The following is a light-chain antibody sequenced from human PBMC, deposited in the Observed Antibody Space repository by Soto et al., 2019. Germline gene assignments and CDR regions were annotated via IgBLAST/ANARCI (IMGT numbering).Light chain of an antibody. CDR3: QQYDNLLT. Sequence: DIEMTQSASSLSGSVGDRVTITGQASQDISNYLNWYQQKPGKAPKLLIYDASNLETGVPSRFSGSGSGTDFTFTISSLKPEDIATYYCQQYDNLLTFGGGTKVDIK. J-gene: IGKJ4*01. V-gene: IGKV1-33*01. CDR1: QDISNY. CDR2: DAS.